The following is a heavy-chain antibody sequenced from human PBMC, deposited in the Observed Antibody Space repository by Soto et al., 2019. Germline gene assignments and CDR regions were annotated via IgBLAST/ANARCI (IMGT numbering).Heavy chain of an antibody. D-gene: IGHD3-9*01. CDR2: IWYDGSNK. Sequence: PGGSLRLSCAASGFTFSSYGMHWVRQAPGKGLEWVAVIWYDGSNKYYADSVKGRFTISRDNSKNTLYLQMNSLRAEDTAVYYCARDGNYDILTGYYSRHYYYYMDVWGKGTTVTVSS. CDR3: ARDGNYDILTGYYSRHYYYYMDV. V-gene: IGHV3-33*01. J-gene: IGHJ6*03. CDR1: GFTFSSYG.